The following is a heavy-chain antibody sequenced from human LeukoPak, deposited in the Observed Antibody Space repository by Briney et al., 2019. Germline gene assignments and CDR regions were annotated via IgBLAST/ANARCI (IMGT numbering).Heavy chain of an antibody. CDR3: AGTGYSYGTFDY. J-gene: IGHJ4*02. V-gene: IGHV4-31*03. CDR1: GGSISSGGYY. CDR2: IYYSGST. D-gene: IGHD5-18*01. Sequence: SETLSLTCTVSGGSISSGGYYWSWIRQHPGKGLEWIGYIYYSGSTYYNPSLKSRVTISVDTSKNQLSLKLSSVTAADTAVYYCAGTGYSYGTFDYWGQGTLVTVSS.